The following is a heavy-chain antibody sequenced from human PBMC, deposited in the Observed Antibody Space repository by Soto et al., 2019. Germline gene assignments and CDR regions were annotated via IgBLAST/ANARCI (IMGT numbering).Heavy chain of an antibody. J-gene: IGHJ6*03. Sequence: QTLSLTCAISGDSVSSNSAAWNWIRQSPSRGLEWLGRTYYRSKWYNDYAVSVKSRITINPDTSKNQFSLQLNSVTPEDTAVYYRARVRWDDYGDYYYYYYMDVWGKGTTVTVSS. CDR2: TYYRSKWYN. CDR3: ARVRWDDYGDYYYYYYMDV. V-gene: IGHV6-1*01. D-gene: IGHD4-17*01. CDR1: GDSVSSNSAA.